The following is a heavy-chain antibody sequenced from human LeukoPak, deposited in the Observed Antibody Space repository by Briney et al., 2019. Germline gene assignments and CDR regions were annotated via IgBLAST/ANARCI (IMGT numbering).Heavy chain of an antibody. V-gene: IGHV1-69*05. J-gene: IGHJ3*02. D-gene: IGHD1-26*01. CDR2: IIPIFGTA. CDR1: GYTFNSFG. CDR3: ASNLPNIGARPDDAFDI. Sequence: ASVKVSCKASGYTFNSFGITWVRQAPGQGLEWMGGIIPIFGTANYAQKFQGRVTITTDESTSTAYMELSSLRSEDTAVYYCASNLPNIGARPDDAFDIWGQGTMVTVSS.